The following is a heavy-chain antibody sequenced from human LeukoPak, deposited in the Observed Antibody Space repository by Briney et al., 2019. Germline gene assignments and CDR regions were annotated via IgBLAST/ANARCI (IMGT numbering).Heavy chain of an antibody. CDR2: ISAYNGNT. V-gene: IGHV1-18*01. J-gene: IGHJ6*03. CDR3: ARDNYYYYYMDV. CDR1: GYTFTSYG. Sequence: ASVNVSCKASGYTFTSYGISWVRQAPGQGLEWMGWISAYNGNTNYAQKLQGRVTMTTDTSTSTAYMELRSLRSDDTAVYYCARDNYYYYYMDVWGKGTTVTVSS.